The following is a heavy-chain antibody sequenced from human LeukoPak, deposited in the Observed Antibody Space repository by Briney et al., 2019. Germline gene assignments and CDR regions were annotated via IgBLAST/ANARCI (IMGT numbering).Heavy chain of an antibody. D-gene: IGHD3-3*02. CDR3: ARAFLGGDY. CDR2: IKQDETEK. J-gene: IGHJ4*02. CDR1: GLNFRSFW. V-gene: IGHV3-7*02. Sequence: GGSLRLSCAVSGLNFRSFWMSWVRQAPGKGLEWVANIKQDETEKFYVDSVKGRFTISRDNAKNSLYLQMNRLRDEDTAVYYCARAFLGGDYWGQGTLVTVSS.